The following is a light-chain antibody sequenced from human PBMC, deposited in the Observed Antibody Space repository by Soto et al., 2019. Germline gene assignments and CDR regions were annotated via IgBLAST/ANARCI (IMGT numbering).Light chain of an antibody. J-gene: IGKJ4*01. CDR2: WAS. CDR3: QQYYTTLT. CDR1: QSVLYNSDNKNY. Sequence: DIVMTQSPDSLAVSLGERATINCKSSQSVLYNSDNKNYLAWYQQKPGQPTKLLIYWASTRDSGVPDRFSGSGFGADFTLTISSLQAEDVAVYYCQQYYTTLTFGGGTKVEIK. V-gene: IGKV4-1*01.